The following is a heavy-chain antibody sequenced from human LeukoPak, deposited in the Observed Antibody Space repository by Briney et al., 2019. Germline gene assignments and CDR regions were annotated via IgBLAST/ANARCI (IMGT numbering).Heavy chain of an antibody. V-gene: IGHV3-30*02. CDR1: GFTFSSCG. J-gene: IGHJ4*02. CDR2: TRYDGANQ. CDR3: VKDVPSGYVFDY. D-gene: IGHD5-12*01. Sequence: PGGSLRLSCAASGFTFSSCGMHWVRQAPGKGLEWVAFTRYDGANQYYADSVKGRFTISRDNSKNTLYLEMNSLRAEDTAVYYCVKDVPSGYVFDYWGQGTLVTVSS.